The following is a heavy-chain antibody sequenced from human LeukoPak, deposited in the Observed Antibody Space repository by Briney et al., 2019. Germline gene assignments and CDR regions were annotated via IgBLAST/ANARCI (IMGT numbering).Heavy chain of an antibody. CDR3: ARQTGVTGTLDAFDV. J-gene: IGHJ3*01. V-gene: IGHV4-59*08. Sequence: SETLSLTCTVSGGSISRNYWIWIRQAPGKGLEWIGYIYYSGSTKYNPSLKSRVTISVDTSKNQFSLKLSSVTAADTAVYHCARQTGVTGTLDAFDVWGQGTTVTVSS. CDR2: IYYSGST. D-gene: IGHD1-7*01. CDR1: GGSISRNY.